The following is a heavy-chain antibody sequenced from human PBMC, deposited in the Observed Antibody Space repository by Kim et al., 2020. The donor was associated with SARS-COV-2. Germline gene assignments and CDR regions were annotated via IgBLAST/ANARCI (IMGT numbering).Heavy chain of an antibody. CDR3: AKERQSYAYLWES. D-gene: IGHD3-16*01. CDR2: ISGSGTYT. V-gene: IGHV3-23*01. J-gene: IGHJ5*02. Sequence: GGSLRLSCASSGFTFSSYGMSWVRQASGKGLEWVSGISGSGTYTYYAGSVKGRFTISRDNSKNTLYLQMTSLRADDTAVYYCAKERQSYAYLWESWGLGTLVTVSS. CDR1: GFTFSSYG.